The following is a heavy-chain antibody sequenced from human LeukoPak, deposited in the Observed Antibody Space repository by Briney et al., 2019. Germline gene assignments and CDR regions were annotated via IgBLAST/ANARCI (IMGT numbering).Heavy chain of an antibody. CDR2: LYHSDSV. J-gene: IGHJ6*03. CDR3: ARQHDSYYYYYIDV. Sequence: SETLSLTCAVSGYSISNGYYWVWIRQPPGRALEWIGSLYHSDSVYYNTSLRSRVSMSVDTSKNQFSLTLSFVTAADTAVYYCARQHDSYYYYYIDVWGSGTTVTVSS. V-gene: IGHV4-38-2*01. CDR1: GYSISNGYY.